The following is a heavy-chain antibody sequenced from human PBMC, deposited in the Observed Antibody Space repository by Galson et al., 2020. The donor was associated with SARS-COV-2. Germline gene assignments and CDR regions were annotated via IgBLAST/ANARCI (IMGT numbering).Heavy chain of an antibody. D-gene: IGHD3-10*01. J-gene: IGHJ4*02. CDR3: AKDHRGDPYYYHSGSYSDY. V-gene: IGHV3-30*18. Sequence: GESLKISCAASGFTFSSYGMHWVRQAPGKGLEWVSVISYDGSNKYYADSVKGRFTIFRDNSRNTLYLQMNTLRAEDTAVYYCAKDHRGDPYYYHSGSYSDYWGQGTLVTVSS. CDR2: ISYDGSNK. CDR1: GFTFSSYG.